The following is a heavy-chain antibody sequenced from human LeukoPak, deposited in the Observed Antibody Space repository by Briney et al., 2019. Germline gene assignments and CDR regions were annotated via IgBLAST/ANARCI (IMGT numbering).Heavy chain of an antibody. CDR1: GGSISSYY. V-gene: IGHV4-59*08. Sequence: SETLSLTCTVSGGSISSYYWSWIRQPPGKGLEWIGYIYYSGSTNYNPSLKSRVTISVDTSKNQFSLKLSSVTAADTAVYYCARGYCSSTSCYHGMDVWGQGTTVTVSS. CDR3: ARGYCSSTSCYHGMDV. D-gene: IGHD2-2*01. CDR2: IYYSGST. J-gene: IGHJ6*02.